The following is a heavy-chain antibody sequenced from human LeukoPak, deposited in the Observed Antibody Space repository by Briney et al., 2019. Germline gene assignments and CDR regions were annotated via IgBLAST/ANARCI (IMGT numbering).Heavy chain of an antibody. CDR2: ISGSGGNT. V-gene: IGHV3-23*01. D-gene: IGHD5-24*01. Sequence: GGSLRLSCAASGFTFSSYAMSGVRQAPGKGLEGVSAISGSGGNTYYAASLKSRFTISKDNSKKTLYLQMNSLRAEDTAVYYCAKDPVSREMATIRVFDYWGQGTLVTVSS. J-gene: IGHJ4*02. CDR3: AKDPVSREMATIRVFDY. CDR1: GFTFSSYA.